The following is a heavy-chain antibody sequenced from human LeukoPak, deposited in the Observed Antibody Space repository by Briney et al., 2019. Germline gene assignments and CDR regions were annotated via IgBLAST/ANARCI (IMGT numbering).Heavy chain of an antibody. D-gene: IGHD3-16*01. CDR3: AKGDKMLTWRRTYNRFDP. CDR1: GFTFSAYS. CDR2: ISGSSIYI. J-gene: IGHJ5*02. Sequence: GGSLRLSCATSGFTFSAYSMNWVRQAPGKGLEWVSSISGSSIYINYADSVKGRFTISSDNTKNSLYLQMNSLRAEDTAVYFCAKGDKMLTWRRTYNRFDPWGQGTLVTVSS. V-gene: IGHV3-21*01.